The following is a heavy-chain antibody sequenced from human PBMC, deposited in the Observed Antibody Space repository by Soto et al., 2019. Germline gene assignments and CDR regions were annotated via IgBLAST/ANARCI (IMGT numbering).Heavy chain of an antibody. CDR1: GFTFSSYG. J-gene: IGHJ6*02. V-gene: IGHV3-7*01. CDR3: GRDEVRNGVGV. CDR2: IKGDGSEK. Sequence: VQLVESGGGVVQPGRSLRLSCAASGFTFSSYGMHWVRQAPGKGLEWVANIKGDGSEKKYVDSVKGRFTISRDNANNLVYLQMNSLRAEDTALYYCGRDEVRNGVGVWGQGTTVTVSS.